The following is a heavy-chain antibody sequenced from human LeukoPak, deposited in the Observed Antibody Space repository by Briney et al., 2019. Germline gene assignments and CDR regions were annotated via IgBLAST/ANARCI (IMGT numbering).Heavy chain of an antibody. J-gene: IGHJ4*02. CDR1: GGSISSYY. D-gene: IGHD3/OR15-3a*01. CDR2: IYYSGST. Sequence: ASQTLSLTCTVSGGSISSYYWSWIRQPPGKGLEWIGYIYYSGSTNYNPSLKSRVTISVDTSKNQFSLKLSSVTAADTAVYYCAREFGRGEALDYWGQGTLVTVSS. V-gene: IGHV4-59*01. CDR3: AREFGRGEALDY.